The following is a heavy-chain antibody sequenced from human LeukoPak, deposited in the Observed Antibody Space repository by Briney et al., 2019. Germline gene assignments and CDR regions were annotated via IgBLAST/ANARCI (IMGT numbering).Heavy chain of an antibody. CDR1: GGSISSYY. CDR2: IYTSGST. V-gene: IGHV4-4*07. CDR3: ARGIAARPHYYYYYYMDV. Sequence: SETLSLTCTVSGGSISSYYWSWIRQPAGKGLEWIGRIYTSGSTNYNPSLKSRVTMSVDTSKNQFSLKLSSVTAADTAVYYCARGIAARPHYYYYYYMDVWGKGTTVTVSS. D-gene: IGHD6-6*01. J-gene: IGHJ6*03.